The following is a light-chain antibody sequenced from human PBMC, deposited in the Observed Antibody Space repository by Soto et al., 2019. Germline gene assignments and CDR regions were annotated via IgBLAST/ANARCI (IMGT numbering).Light chain of an antibody. J-gene: IGKJ2*01. CDR3: QQSYSTPPT. V-gene: IGKV1-39*01. Sequence: DIQMTQSPSSLSASVGDRVPITCRASQSISSYLNWYQQKPGKAPQLLIYAASSLQSGVPSRFSVSGSGTDFTLTISSLQPEDFATYYCQQSYSTPPTFGQGTKLEIK. CDR2: AAS. CDR1: QSISSY.